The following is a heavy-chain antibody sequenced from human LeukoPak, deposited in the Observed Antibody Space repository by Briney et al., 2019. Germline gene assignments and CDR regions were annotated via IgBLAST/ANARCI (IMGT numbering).Heavy chain of an antibody. J-gene: IGHJ4*02. CDR3: ARLGPPVEMATSCFDY. CDR2: INPNSGGT. CDR1: GYTFTGYY. D-gene: IGHD5-24*01. Sequence: ASVKVSCKASGYTFTGYYMHWVRQAPGQGLVWMGRINPNSGGTNYAQKFQGRVTMTRDTSISTAYMELSMLRSDDTAVYYCARLGPPVEMATSCFDYWGQGTLVTVSS. V-gene: IGHV1-2*06.